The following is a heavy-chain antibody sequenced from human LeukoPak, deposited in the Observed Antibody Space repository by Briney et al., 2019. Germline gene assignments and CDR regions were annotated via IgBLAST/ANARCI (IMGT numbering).Heavy chain of an antibody. Sequence: GGSLRLSCAASGFTFSSYSMNWVRQAPGKGLEWVSSISSSSSYIYYADSVKGRFTISRDNAKNSLYLQMNSLRAEDTAVYYCARDLSESGYSYGYHYWGQGTLVTVSS. V-gene: IGHV3-21*01. CDR3: ARDLSESGYSYGYHY. CDR1: GFTFSSYS. CDR2: ISSSSSYI. J-gene: IGHJ4*02. D-gene: IGHD5-18*01.